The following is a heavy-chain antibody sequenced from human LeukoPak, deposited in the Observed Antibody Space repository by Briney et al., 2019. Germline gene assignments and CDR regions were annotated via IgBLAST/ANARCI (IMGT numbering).Heavy chain of an antibody. J-gene: IGHJ2*01. CDR1: GYTFTSYD. Sequence: ASVKVSCKASGYTFTSYDINWVRQATGQGLEWMGCMNPNSGNTGYAQKFQGRVTITRNTSISTAYMELSSLRSEDTAVYYCARAMTTVTTAQLWYFDLWGRGTLVTVSS. CDR2: MNPNSGNT. D-gene: IGHD4-17*01. V-gene: IGHV1-8*03. CDR3: ARAMTTVTTAQLWYFDL.